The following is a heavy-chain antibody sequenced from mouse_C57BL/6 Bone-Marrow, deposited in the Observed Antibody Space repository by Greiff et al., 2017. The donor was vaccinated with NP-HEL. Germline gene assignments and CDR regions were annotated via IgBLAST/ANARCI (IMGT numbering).Heavy chain of an antibody. CDR1: GYTFTSYW. CDR3: ARGRSYDGYYFDY. V-gene: IGHV1-59*01. J-gene: IGHJ2*01. D-gene: IGHD2-3*01. CDR2: IDPSDSYT. Sequence: QASGAELVRPGTSVKLSCKASGYTFTSYWMHWVKQRPGQGLEWIGVIDPSDSYTNYNQKFKGKATLTVDTSSSTAYMQLSSLTSEDSAVYYCARGRSYDGYYFDYWGQGTTLTVSS.